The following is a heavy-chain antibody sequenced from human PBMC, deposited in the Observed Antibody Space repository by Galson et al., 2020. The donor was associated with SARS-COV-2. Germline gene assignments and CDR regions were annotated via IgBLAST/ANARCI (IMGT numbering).Heavy chain of an antibody. CDR2: INSDGSST. Sequence: GGSLRLPCAASGSTFSSYWMPWVRQAPGKGLVWVSRINSDGSSTSYADSVKGRFTISSDNAKNTLYLQMNRLRAEDTAEDYCASDQSREYSSSVDLVDWGQGTLVTVSS. J-gene: IGHJ4*02. D-gene: IGHD6-6*01. CDR1: GSTFSSYW. V-gene: IGHV3-74*01. CDR3: ASDQSREYSSSVDLVD.